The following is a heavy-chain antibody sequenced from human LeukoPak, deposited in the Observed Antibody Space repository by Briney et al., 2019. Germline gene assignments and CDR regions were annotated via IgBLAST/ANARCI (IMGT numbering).Heavy chain of an antibody. CDR1: GFTFSSYA. Sequence: GGSLRLARAASGFTFSSYAMHWVRQAPGKGLEWVAVISYDGSNKYYADSVKGRFTISRDNSKNTLYLQMNSLRAEDTAVYYCARDGGYYDSSGYLDYWGQGTLVTVSS. J-gene: IGHJ4*02. CDR3: ARDGGYYDSSGYLDY. D-gene: IGHD3-22*01. V-gene: IGHV3-30-3*01. CDR2: ISYDGSNK.